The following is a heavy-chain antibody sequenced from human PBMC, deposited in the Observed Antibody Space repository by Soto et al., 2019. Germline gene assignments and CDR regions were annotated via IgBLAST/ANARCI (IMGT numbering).Heavy chain of an antibody. CDR3: AREVQVHTPAFGY. J-gene: IGHJ4*02. D-gene: IGHD3-10*01. V-gene: IGHV1-69*19. CDR1: GGTFNTYA. CDR2: ISPMFGAA. Sequence: QVQLVQSGAEMKKPGSSVKVSCQSSGGTFNTYAMNWVRQAPGQGPEWMGDISPMFGAANYAPKFQGRVTITADDSTGTSYMQLSSLTSEDTALYFCAREVQVHTPAFGYWGQGTLVTVSS.